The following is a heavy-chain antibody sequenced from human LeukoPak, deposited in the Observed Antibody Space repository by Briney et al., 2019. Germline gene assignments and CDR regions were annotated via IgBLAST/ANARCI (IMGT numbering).Heavy chain of an antibody. J-gene: IGHJ4*02. V-gene: IGHV3-48*04. CDR2: ISSSSSTI. Sequence: GGSLRLSCAASGFTFSSYSMNWVRQAPGKGLEWVSYISSSSSTIYYADSVKGRFTISRDNAKNSLYLQMNSLRAEDTAVYYCAKDRSRCSSTSCPTHYFDYWGQGTLVTVSS. D-gene: IGHD2-2*01. CDR1: GFTFSSYS. CDR3: AKDRSRCSSTSCPTHYFDY.